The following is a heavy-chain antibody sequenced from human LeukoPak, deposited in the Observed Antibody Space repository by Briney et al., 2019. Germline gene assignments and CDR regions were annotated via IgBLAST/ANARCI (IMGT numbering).Heavy chain of an antibody. CDR1: GYTFTSYD. Sequence: ASVKVSCKASGYTFTSYDINWVRQATGQGLEWMGWMNPNSGNTGYAQKFQGGVTMTTDTSTTTAYVELRSLRSDDTAVYYCARDLLQYFDWLTMAGYWGQGALVSVSS. V-gene: IGHV1-8*01. J-gene: IGHJ4*02. D-gene: IGHD3-9*01. CDR2: MNPNSGNT. CDR3: ARDLLQYFDWLTMAGY.